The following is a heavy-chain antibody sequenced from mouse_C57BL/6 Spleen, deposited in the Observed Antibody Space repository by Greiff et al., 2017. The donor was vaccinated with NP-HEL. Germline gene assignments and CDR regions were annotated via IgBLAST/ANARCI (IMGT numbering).Heavy chain of an antibody. Sequence: EVQLQQSGPVLVKPGASVKMSCKASGYTFTDYYMNWVKQSHGKSLEWIGVINPYNGGTSYNQKFKGKATLTVDKSSSTAYMELNSLTSEDSAVYYCARRKYSNSGDYFDYWGQGTTLTVSS. CDR2: INPYNGGT. J-gene: IGHJ2*01. V-gene: IGHV1-19*01. D-gene: IGHD2-5*01. CDR1: GYTFTDYY. CDR3: ARRKYSNSGDYFDY.